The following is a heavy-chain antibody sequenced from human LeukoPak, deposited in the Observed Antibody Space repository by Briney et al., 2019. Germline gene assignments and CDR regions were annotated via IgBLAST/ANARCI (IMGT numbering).Heavy chain of an antibody. CDR2: ISAYNGNT. Sequence: ASVKVSCKASGYTFTSYGISWVRQAPGQGLEWMGWISAYNGNTNYAQKLQGRVTMTTDTSTSTAYMELRSLRSDDTAVYYCARDRRLVVVPAAFDYWGQGTLVTASS. CDR3: ARDRRLVVVPAAFDY. V-gene: IGHV1-18*01. D-gene: IGHD2-2*01. CDR1: GYTFTSYG. J-gene: IGHJ4*02.